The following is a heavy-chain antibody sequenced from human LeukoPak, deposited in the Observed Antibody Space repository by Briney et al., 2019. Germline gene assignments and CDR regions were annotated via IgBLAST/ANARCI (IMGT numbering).Heavy chain of an antibody. D-gene: IGHD1-20*01. CDR3: ASKITGTFVY. CDR2: INPNSGGT. CDR1: GYTFTGYY. J-gene: IGHJ4*02. V-gene: IGHV1-2*06. Sequence: ASVKDSCKASGYTFTGYYMHWVRQAPGQGLEWMGRINPNSGGTNYAQKFQGRVTMTRDTSISTAYMELSRLRSDDTAVYYCASKITGTFVYWGQGTLVTVSS.